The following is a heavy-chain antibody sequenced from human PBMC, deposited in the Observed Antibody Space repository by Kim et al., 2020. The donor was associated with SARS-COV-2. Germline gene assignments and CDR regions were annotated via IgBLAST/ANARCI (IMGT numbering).Heavy chain of an antibody. D-gene: IGHD2-8*02. Sequence: NPTYATGFTGRFVFSLDTSVSTAYLQVSSLKAEDTAVYYCARDSTGYFDSWGQGTLVTVSS. J-gene: IGHJ4*02. CDR2: NP. CDR3: ARDSTGYFDS. V-gene: IGHV7-4-1*02.